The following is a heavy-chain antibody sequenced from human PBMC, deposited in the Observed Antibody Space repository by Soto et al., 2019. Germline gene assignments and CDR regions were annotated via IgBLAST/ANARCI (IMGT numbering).Heavy chain of an antibody. CDR2: MNPNSGNT. D-gene: IGHD3-16*02. Sequence: ASVKVSCKASGYTFTSYGISWVRQAPGQGLEWMEWMNPNSGNTGYAQKFQGRVTMTRNTSISTAYMELSSLRSEDTAVYYCARGGYYDYIWGSYRYFLPFDYWGQGTLVTVSS. CDR3: ARGGYYDYIWGSYRYFLPFDY. V-gene: IGHV1-8*02. J-gene: IGHJ4*02. CDR1: GYTFTSYG.